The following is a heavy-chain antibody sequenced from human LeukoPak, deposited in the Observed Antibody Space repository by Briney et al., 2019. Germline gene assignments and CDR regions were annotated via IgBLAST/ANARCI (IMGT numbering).Heavy chain of an antibody. V-gene: IGHV3-15*01. Sequence: GGSLRLSCAASGFTFSNAWMGWVRQAPGKGLEWVGRIKSKTDGGTTDYAAPVKGRFTISRDDSKNTLYLQMNSLKTEDTAVYYCTTGMETDYSYPRGYWGQGTLVTVSS. CDR1: GFTFSNAW. CDR2: IKSKTDGGTT. CDR3: TTGMETDYSYPRGY. D-gene: IGHD5-18*01. J-gene: IGHJ4*02.